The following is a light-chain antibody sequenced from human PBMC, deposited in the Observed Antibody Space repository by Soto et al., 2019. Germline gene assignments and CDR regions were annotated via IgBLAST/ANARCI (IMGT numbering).Light chain of an antibody. CDR2: GAS. Sequence: EIVMTQSPATLSVSPGERATLSCRASQSVSSNLAWYLQKPGQPPRLLIYGASTRATGIPARFSGSRSGTEFTLTISGLQSEDFAVAYCQQYENLPSLTFGQGTKVEIK. CDR3: QQYENLPSLT. V-gene: IGKV3-15*01. CDR1: QSVSSN. J-gene: IGKJ1*01.